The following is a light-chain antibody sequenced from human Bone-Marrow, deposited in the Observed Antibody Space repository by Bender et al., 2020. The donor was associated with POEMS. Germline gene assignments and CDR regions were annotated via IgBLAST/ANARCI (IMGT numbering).Light chain of an antibody. V-gene: IGLV1-40*01. J-gene: IGLJ3*02. CDR1: TSNIGAAYD. CDR3: QSYDNSLGGWV. CDR2: GYN. Sequence: QSLLTQPPSVSGAPGQTVTISCSGTTSNIGAAYDVYWYQHLPGTAPKLLIYGYNNRPSGVPDRFSGSKSGTSASLAITGLQAEDEGDYYCQSYDNSLGGWVFGGGTKLTVL.